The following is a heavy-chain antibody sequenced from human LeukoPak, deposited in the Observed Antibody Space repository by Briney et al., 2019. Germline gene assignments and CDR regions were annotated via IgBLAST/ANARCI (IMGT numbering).Heavy chain of an antibody. CDR1: GYTFTGYY. J-gene: IGHJ5*02. V-gene: IGHV1-2*02. Sequence: SVKVSRMACGYTFTGYYLHWVRPPPGKGREWMGWINHNSGGTNYAQEFQGRVTMTRDTSISTAYMELSRLRSDDTAVYYCSRDATVTSWFDPWGQGTLVTVSS. CDR3: SRDATVTSWFDP. D-gene: IGHD4-17*01. CDR2: INHNSGGT.